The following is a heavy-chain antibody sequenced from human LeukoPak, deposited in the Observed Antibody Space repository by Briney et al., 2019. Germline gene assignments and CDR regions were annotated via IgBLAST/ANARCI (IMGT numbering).Heavy chain of an antibody. J-gene: IGHJ4*02. CDR2: INPNTGGT. D-gene: IGHD1-7*01. CDR1: GYTFTDYY. CDR3: VQFELDY. V-gene: IGHV1-2*02. Sequence: ASMKVSCKASGYTFTDYYIHWVRQAPGQGLEWMGWINPNTGGTNYAQKFQGRVTLTRDTSIRTAYMELSRLTSDDTAVYYCVQFELDYWGQGTLVTVSS.